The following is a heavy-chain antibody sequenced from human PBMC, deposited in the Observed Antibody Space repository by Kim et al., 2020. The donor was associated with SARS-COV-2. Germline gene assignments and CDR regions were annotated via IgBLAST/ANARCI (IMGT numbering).Heavy chain of an antibody. V-gene: IGHV4-34*01. D-gene: IGHD2-2*02. CDR3: AGGSGGVVPAPVRGLGPNCDQRARDLWRRGTAVPVPSACTKGTSVPPLAPSAKSTAGGPAALGWLVKEYF. CDR2: INHSGST. Sequence: SETLSLTCAVYGGSFSDYNWSWIRQPPGKGLEWIGEINHSGSTNLSPSLKSRITISVDTSKSQFYLRLKSITATDTAVDYCAGGSGGVVPAPVRGLGPNCDQRARDLWRRGTAVPVPSACTKGTSVPPLAPSAKSTAGGPAALGWLVKEYF. CDR1: GGSFSDYN. J-gene: IGHJ1*01.